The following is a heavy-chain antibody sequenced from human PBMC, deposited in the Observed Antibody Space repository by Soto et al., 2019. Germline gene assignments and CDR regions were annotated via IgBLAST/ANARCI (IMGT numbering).Heavy chain of an antibody. V-gene: IGHV4-31*03. CDR3: ARVVGVVTAPGSYWYFDL. CDR2: IYYSGST. CDR1: GGSISSGGYY. Sequence: QVQLQESGPGLVKPSQTLSLTCTVSGGSISSGGYYWSWIRQHPGKGLEWIGYIYYSGSTYYNPSLTGRVPLPGAPSKTPFSLKLSSVTAADTAVYYCARVVGVVTAPGSYWYFDLWGRGTLVTVSS. D-gene: IGHD2-21*02. J-gene: IGHJ2*01.